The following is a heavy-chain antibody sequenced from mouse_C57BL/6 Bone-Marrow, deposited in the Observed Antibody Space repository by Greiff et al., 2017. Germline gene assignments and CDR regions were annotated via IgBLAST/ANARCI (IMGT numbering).Heavy chain of an antibody. CDR3: ATLWFAY. CDR2: IDPSDSYT. Sequence: QVQLQQPGAELVRPGTSVKLSCKASGYTFTSYWMHWVKQRPGQGLEWIGVIDPSDSYTNYNQKFKGKATVTVDTSSSTAYMQLSSLTSEDSAVYYCATLWFAYWGQGTLVTVSA. V-gene: IGHV1-59*01. CDR1: GYTFTSYW. J-gene: IGHJ3*01.